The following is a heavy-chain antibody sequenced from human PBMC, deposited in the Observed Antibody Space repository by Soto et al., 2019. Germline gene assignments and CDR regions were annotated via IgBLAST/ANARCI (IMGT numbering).Heavy chain of an antibody. V-gene: IGHV3-11*01. Sequence: GGSLRLSCAASGFTFSDYYMSWIRQAPGKGLEWVSYISSSGSTIYYADSVKGRFTISRDNAKNSLYLQMNSLRAEDTAVYYCARVQGDGSGSYYFREFVRPVHYWGQGTLVTVSS. J-gene: IGHJ4*02. CDR3: ARVQGDGSGSYYFREFVRPVHY. CDR2: ISSSGSTI. CDR1: GFTFSDYY. D-gene: IGHD3-10*01.